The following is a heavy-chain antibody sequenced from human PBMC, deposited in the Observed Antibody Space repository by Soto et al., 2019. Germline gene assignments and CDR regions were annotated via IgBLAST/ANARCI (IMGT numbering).Heavy chain of an antibody. D-gene: IGHD2-15*01. CDR2: VNTDNGNT. CDR1: GYTFTRYT. J-gene: IGHJ5*02. CDR3: GRGIATRQLDP. Sequence: VSEKVSCKASGYTFTRYTMKWVRQARGQRLEWMGWVNTDNGNTKSSQKFQDRVMITRDTSASPAYMDLSSLRTEDTAGYCCGRGIATRQLDPWGQGTPVTVSS. V-gene: IGHV1-3*04.